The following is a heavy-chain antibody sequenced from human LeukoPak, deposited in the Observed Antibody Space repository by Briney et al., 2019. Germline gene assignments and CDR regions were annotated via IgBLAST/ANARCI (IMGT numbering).Heavy chain of an antibody. V-gene: IGHV4-59*01. Sequence: SETLSLTCAVYGGSLSDYYWSWIRQPPGKGLEWIGYIYYSGSTNYNPSLKSRVTISVDTSKNQFSLKLSSVTAADTAIYYCARTITMVRGEFDYWGQGTLVTVSS. J-gene: IGHJ4*02. CDR2: IYYSGST. CDR1: GGSLSDYY. D-gene: IGHD3-10*01. CDR3: ARTITMVRGEFDY.